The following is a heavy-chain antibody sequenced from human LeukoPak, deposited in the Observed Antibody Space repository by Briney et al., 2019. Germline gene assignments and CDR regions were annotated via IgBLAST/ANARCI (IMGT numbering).Heavy chain of an antibody. Sequence: PSETLSLTCAVYGGSFSGYYWSWIRQPPGKGLEWIGEINHSGSTNYNPSLKSRVTISVDTSKNQFSLKLSSVTAADTAVYYCARSSSGLELRSHYYYMDVWGKGTTVTVSS. V-gene: IGHV4-34*01. CDR3: ARSSSGLELRSHYYYMDV. D-gene: IGHD1-7*01. CDR1: GGSFSGYY. J-gene: IGHJ6*03. CDR2: INHSGST.